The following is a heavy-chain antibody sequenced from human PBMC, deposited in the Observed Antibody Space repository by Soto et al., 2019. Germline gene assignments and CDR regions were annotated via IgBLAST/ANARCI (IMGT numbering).Heavy chain of an antibody. CDR3: ASGDCGYGEFDY. CDR1: GYTFTGYY. D-gene: IGHD4-17*01. Sequence: ASVKVSCKASGYTFTGYYMHWVRQAPGQGLEWMGWINPNSGNTNYAQKLQGRVTMTRDTSISTAYMELSRLRSDDTAVYYCASGDCGYGEFDYWGQGTMVTVSS. V-gene: IGHV1-2*02. J-gene: IGHJ4*02. CDR2: INPNSGNT.